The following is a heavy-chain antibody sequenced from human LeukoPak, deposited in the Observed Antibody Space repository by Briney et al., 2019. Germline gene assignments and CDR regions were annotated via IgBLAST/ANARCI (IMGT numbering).Heavy chain of an antibody. D-gene: IGHD1-26*01. Sequence: SGGSLRLSCAASGFTFSGHWMSWVRQAPAKGLEWVAHMNGDGSQIYYMDFVKGRFTISRDDAKNSLYLQMNSLRAEDTAVYYCVAWGNSGNSWGQGTMVIVSS. CDR1: GFTFSGHW. CDR2: MNGDGSQI. J-gene: IGHJ3*01. V-gene: IGHV3-7*01. CDR3: VAWGNSGNS.